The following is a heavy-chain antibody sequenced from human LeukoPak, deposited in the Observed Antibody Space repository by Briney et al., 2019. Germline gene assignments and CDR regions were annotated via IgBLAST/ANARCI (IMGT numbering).Heavy chain of an antibody. CDR2: ISAYNGNT. Sequence: ASVKVSCKASGYTFTSYDISWVRQAPGQGLEWMGWISAYNGNTNYAQKLQGRVTMTTDTSTSTAYMELRSLRSDDTAVYYCARGPGSGSYYNVGYYYYMDVWGKGTTVTVSS. CDR3: ARGPGSGSYYNVGYYYYMDV. D-gene: IGHD3-10*01. J-gene: IGHJ6*03. CDR1: GYTFTSYD. V-gene: IGHV1-18*01.